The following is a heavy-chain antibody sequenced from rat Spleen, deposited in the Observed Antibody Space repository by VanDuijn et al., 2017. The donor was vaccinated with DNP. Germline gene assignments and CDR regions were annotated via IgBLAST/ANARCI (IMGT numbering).Heavy chain of an antibody. J-gene: IGHJ2*01. CDR3: ARRGHSTDYLDY. CDR2: ITNDGGST. Sequence: EVQLVASGGGLVQPGRSLKLSCAGSGFIFSDYNMAWVRQAPKKGLEWVAYITNDGGSTYYGASVKGRFTISRDNGKRTLYLQMNSLMSEDMATYYCARRGHSTDYLDYWGQGVMVTVSS. CDR1: GFIFSDYN. D-gene: IGHD1-6*01. V-gene: IGHV5-22*01.